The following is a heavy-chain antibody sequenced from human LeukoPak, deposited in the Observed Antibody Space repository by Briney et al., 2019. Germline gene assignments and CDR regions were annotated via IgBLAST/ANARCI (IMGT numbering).Heavy chain of an antibody. CDR1: SGSFSGNY. Sequence: SETLSLTCDVYSGSFSGNYWSWIRQPPGKGLEWSGEINHSGSTNYNPSLKSRVTLSVDTSKNQVSLKLTSVSAADTAVYYCALRNGHSSSSGDYWGQGTLVTVSS. V-gene: IGHV4-34*01. CDR3: ALRNGHSSSSGDY. J-gene: IGHJ4*02. CDR2: INHSGST. D-gene: IGHD6-6*01.